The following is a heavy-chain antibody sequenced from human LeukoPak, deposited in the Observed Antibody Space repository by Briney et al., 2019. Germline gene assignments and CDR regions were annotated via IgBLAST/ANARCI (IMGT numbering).Heavy chain of an antibody. CDR2: INPNSGGT. J-gene: IGHJ4*02. D-gene: IGHD6-13*01. V-gene: IGHV1-2*02. CDR1: GYTFTGYY. Sequence: ASVKVSCEASGYTFTGYYMHWMRQAPGQGLEWMGWINPNSGGTNYAQKFQGRVTMTRDTSISTAYMELSRLRSDDTAVYYCAPSSSWSQEFDYWGQGTLVTVSS. CDR3: APSSSWSQEFDY.